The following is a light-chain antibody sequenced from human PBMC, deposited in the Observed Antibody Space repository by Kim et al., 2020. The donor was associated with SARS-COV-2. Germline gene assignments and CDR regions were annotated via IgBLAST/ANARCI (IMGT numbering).Light chain of an antibody. CDR1: SLRSYY. CDR3: NARDSSDYVV. Sequence: SSEQTQDPDVSVALGQTVRITCKGDSLRSYYATWYQQKPGQAPKVVIYGKDNRISGVTDGYYGYRSGNTAYLTITGTQAGDEADCYCNARDSSDYVVFGG. CDR2: GKD. J-gene: IGLJ2*01. V-gene: IGLV3-19*01.